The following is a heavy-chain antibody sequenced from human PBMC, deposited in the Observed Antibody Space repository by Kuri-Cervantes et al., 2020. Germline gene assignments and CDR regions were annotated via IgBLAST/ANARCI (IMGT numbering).Heavy chain of an antibody. CDR1: GGSFSGYY. CDR3: ARDKDGYNYIDY. Sequence: SQTLSLTCAVYGGSFSGYYWSWIRQPPGKRLEWIGEINHSGSTKYNPSLKSRVTMSVDTSKNQFSLRLSSVTAADTAVYYCARDKDGYNYIDYWGQGTLVTVSS. CDR2: INHSGST. D-gene: IGHD5-24*01. J-gene: IGHJ4*02. V-gene: IGHV4-34*01.